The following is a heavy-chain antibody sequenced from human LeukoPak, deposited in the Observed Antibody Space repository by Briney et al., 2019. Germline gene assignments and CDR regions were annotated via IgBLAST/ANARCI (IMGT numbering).Heavy chain of an antibody. J-gene: IGHJ5*02. Sequence: SETLSLTCTVSGYSISSGYYWGWIRQPPGKGLEWIGSIYHSGSTYYNPSLKSRVTISVDTSKNQFSLKLSSVIAADTAVYYCARDGGDYYGSGSYYNGATWGQGTLVTVSS. CDR2: IYHSGST. CDR3: ARDGGDYYGSGSYYNGAT. V-gene: IGHV4-38-2*02. CDR1: GYSISSGYY. D-gene: IGHD3-10*01.